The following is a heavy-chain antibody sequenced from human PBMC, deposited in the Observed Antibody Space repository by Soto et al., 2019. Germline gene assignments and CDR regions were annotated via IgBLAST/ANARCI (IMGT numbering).Heavy chain of an antibody. CDR3: AREDRIIIQAVSDF. D-gene: IGHD2-2*01. Sequence: PGGSLRLSCTGSGFAFNNYCINWVRQAPWKGLEWVSSISKSDYTYYSESVKGRFAISRDNAKSSVSLQMNTLRVEDKAVYYCAREDRIIIQAVSDFCGQGTLVTVSS. V-gene: IGHV3-21*01. CDR2: ISKSDYT. J-gene: IGHJ4*02. CDR1: GFAFNNYC.